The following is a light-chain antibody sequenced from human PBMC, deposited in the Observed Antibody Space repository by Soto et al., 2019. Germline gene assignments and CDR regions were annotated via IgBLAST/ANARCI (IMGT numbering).Light chain of an antibody. CDR3: QQYNNWPLG. J-gene: IGKJ3*01. V-gene: IGKV3-15*01. CDR1: QSVSSN. CDR2: GAS. Sequence: EIVMAQSPATLSVSPGERATLSCRASQSVSSNLAWYQQKPGQAPRLLIYGASTRATGIPARFSGSGSATEFTLTISSLQSEDFAVYYCQQYNNWPLGFGPGTKVDIK.